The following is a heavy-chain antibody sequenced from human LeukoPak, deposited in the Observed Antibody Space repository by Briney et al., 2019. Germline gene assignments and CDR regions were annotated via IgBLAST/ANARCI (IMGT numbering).Heavy chain of an antibody. CDR2: IIPIFGTT. CDR1: GGTFSSYA. Sequence: ASVKVSCKASGGTFSSYAISWVRQAPGQGLEWMGGIIPIFGTTNYAQKFQGRVTITADESTSTAYMELSSLRSADTAVYYCARDPAEMTTVTTYFDYWGQGTLVTVSS. V-gene: IGHV1-69*13. CDR3: ARDPAEMTTVTTYFDY. J-gene: IGHJ4*02. D-gene: IGHD4-11*01.